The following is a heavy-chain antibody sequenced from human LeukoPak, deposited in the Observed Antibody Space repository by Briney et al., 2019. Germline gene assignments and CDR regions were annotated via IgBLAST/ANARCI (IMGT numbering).Heavy chain of an antibody. CDR2: IKSKTDGGTT. V-gene: IGHV3-15*01. J-gene: IGHJ4*02. Sequence: GGSLRLSCAASGFTFSNAWMSWVRQAPGKGLEWVGRIKSKTDGGTTDYAAPVKGRFTISRDDSKNTLYLQMNSLKTEDTAVYYCTTDPSSSWENYFDYWGQGTLVTVSS. D-gene: IGHD6-13*01. CDR3: TTDPSSSWENYFDY. CDR1: GFTFSNAW.